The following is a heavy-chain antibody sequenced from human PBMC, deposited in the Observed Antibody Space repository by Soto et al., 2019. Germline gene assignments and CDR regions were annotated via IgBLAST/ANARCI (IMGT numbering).Heavy chain of an antibody. CDR2: IRGSGSNT. Sequence: GVLRLSCEASGFIFNHYAMTWVRQSPGKGLEWVSTIRGSGSNTYYADSVKGRFTISRDNSKNTLHLQMNSLTAEDTAIYYCARGALNYDLWSGPINGGMDVWGQGTTVTVSS. D-gene: IGHD3-3*01. V-gene: IGHV3-23*01. CDR3: ARGALNYDLWSGPINGGMDV. CDR1: GFIFNHYA. J-gene: IGHJ6*02.